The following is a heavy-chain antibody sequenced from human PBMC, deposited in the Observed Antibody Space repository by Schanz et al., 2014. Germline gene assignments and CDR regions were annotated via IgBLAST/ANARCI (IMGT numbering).Heavy chain of an antibody. CDR2: INSSGGGT. Sequence: QVQVEQSGPEVKKPGASVTVSCQASGYTFSFTSYNVHWVRQAPGQGLEWMGYINSSGGGTSYAQKFQDRLTMTRDASTSTVYMELSSLRSEDTAVYYCASSGAGYSSSWDFDYWGQGTLVTVSS. CDR1: GYTFSFTSYN. D-gene: IGHD6-13*01. J-gene: IGHJ4*02. CDR3: ASSGAGYSSSWDFDY. V-gene: IGHV1-46*01.